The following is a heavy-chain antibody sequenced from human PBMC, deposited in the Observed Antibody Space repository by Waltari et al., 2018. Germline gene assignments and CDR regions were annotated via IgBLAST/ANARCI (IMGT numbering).Heavy chain of an antibody. D-gene: IGHD3-22*01. CDR2: IYTSGST. V-gene: IGHV4-4*07. Sequence: QAQLQESGPGLVKPSETLSLTCTVSGGSISSYYWSWIRQPAGKGLEWIGRIYTSGSTNYNPTLKSRVTMSVDTSKNQFSLQLSSVTAADTAVYYCAGERISSGYYCVDYWGQGTLVTVSA. J-gene: IGHJ4*02. CDR1: GGSISSYY. CDR3: AGERISSGYYCVDY.